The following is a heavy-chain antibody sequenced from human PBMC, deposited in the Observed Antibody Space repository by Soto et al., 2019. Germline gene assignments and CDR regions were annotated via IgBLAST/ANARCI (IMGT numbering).Heavy chain of an antibody. D-gene: IGHD2-21*01. V-gene: IGHV3-23*01. CDR3: AKDRGAGGRFSGIAVAGIPS. CDR2: ISGGGGNT. J-gene: IGHJ5*02. Sequence: EVQLLESGGGLVQPGGSLRLSCAASGFTFSSYAMSWVRQTPGKWLEWVSGISGGGGNTYYADSVTGRFTISRDNTRNTLDLQRNRLRTADTAIYYCAKDRGAGGRFSGIAVAGIPSWGQGSLVTVSS. CDR1: GFTFSSYA.